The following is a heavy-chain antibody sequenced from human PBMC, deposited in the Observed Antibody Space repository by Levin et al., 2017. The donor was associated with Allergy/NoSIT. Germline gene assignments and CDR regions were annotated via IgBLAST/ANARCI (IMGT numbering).Heavy chain of an antibody. J-gene: IGHJ4*02. V-gene: IGHV3-30-3*01. CDR2: ISYDGSNK. D-gene: IGHD2-2*01. CDR3: AGLVVPAAMGYNWNYERETPHFDY. Sequence: HPGESLKISCAASGFTFSSYAMHWVRQAPGKGLEWVAVISYDGSNKYYADSVKGRFTISRDSSKNTLSLQMNILRAEDTAVYYCAGLVVPAAMGYNWNYERETPHFDYWGQGTLVTVSS. CDR1: GFTFSSYA.